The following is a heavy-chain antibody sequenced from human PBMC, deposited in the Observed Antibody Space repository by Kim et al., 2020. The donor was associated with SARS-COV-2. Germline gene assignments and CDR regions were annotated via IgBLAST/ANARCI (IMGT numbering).Heavy chain of an antibody. Sequence: GGSLRLSCAASGFTFSSYWMHWVRQAPGKGLVWVSRINSDGSSTSYADSVKGRFTISRDNAKNTLYLQMNSLRAEDTAVYYCARGTYSGYYDILTGYYRSYYYYGMDVWGQGTTVTVSS. CDR2: INSDGSST. V-gene: IGHV3-74*01. J-gene: IGHJ6*02. CDR1: GFTFSSYW. CDR3: ARGTYSGYYDILTGYYRSYYYYGMDV. D-gene: IGHD3-9*01.